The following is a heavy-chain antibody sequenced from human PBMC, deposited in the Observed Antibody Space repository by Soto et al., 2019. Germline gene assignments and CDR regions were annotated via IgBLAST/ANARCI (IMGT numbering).Heavy chain of an antibody. D-gene: IGHD2-2*01. V-gene: IGHV3-30*03. CDR3: AREDSIIIPAVSDF. CDR2: ISYDGSNK. J-gene: IGHJ4*02. Sequence: GGSLRLSCAASGFTFSSYGMHWVRQAPGKGLEWVAVISYDGSNKYYADSVKGRFTISRDNAKSSVSLQMNTLRVEDTAVYYCAREDSIIIPAVSDFWGQGPLVTVSS. CDR1: GFTFSSYG.